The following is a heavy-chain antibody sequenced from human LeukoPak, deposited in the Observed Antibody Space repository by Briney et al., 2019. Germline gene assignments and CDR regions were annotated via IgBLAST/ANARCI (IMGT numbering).Heavy chain of an antibody. D-gene: IGHD3-16*02. V-gene: IGHV4-39*07. CDR2: IYYSGST. CDR1: GGSISSSSYY. J-gene: IGHJ3*02. Sequence: SETLSLTCTVSGGSISSSSYYWGWIRQPPGKGLEWIGSIYYSGSTYYNPSLKSRVTISVDTSKNQFSLKLSSVTAADTAVYYCARGPLDYDYVWGSYRSPGAFDIWGQGTMVTVSS. CDR3: ARGPLDYDYVWGSYRSPGAFDI.